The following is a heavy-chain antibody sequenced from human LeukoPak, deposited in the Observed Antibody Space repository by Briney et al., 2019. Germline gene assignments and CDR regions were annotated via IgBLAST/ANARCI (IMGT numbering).Heavy chain of an antibody. V-gene: IGHV3-7*01. CDR1: GFTFSSYW. D-gene: IGHD1-26*01. J-gene: IGHJ4*02. CDR2: IKQDGSEK. CDR3: ARGLLDSGSYPYYFDY. Sequence: GGSLRLSCAASGFTFSSYWMSWVRQAPGKGLEWVANIKQDGSEKYYVDSVKGRFTISRDNAKNSLYLQMNSLIAEDTAVYYCARGLLDSGSYPYYFDYWGQGTLVTVSS.